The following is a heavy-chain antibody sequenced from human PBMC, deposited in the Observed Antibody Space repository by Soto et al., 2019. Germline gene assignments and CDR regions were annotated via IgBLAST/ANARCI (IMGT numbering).Heavy chain of an antibody. CDR3: ARDIYSRSDFDF. CDR1: GFSFSTYA. J-gene: IGHJ4*02. Sequence: QVQLVESGGGVVQPGRSLRLSCAASGFSFSTYAMHWVRQAPGKGLEWVAVISYDGSSTYNADSVKGRFTISRDNSKNTLFLQMNSLRAEDTAVYYCARDIYSRSDFDFWGQGTLVTVSS. CDR2: ISYDGSST. D-gene: IGHD3-22*01. V-gene: IGHV3-30-3*01.